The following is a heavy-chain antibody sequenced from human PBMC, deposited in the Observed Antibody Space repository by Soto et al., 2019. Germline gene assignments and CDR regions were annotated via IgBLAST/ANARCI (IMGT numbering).Heavy chain of an antibody. Sequence: QVQLVQSGAEVKKPGSSVKVSCKASGGTFSSYTISWVRQAPGQGLEWMGRIIPILGIANYAQKFQGRVTSTADKSTSAADMEMSSLGSEDTAVYYCAIDTRNYQLLFQTGSEYLQHWGQGTLVTVSS. CDR2: IIPILGIA. CDR3: AIDTRNYQLLFQTGSEYLQH. D-gene: IGHD2-2*01. J-gene: IGHJ1*01. V-gene: IGHV1-69*08. CDR1: GGTFSSYT.